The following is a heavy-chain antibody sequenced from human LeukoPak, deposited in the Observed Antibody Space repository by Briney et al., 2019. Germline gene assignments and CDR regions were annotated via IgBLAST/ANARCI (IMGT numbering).Heavy chain of an antibody. V-gene: IGHV1-2*02. CDR3: ARGSGFHIVVVTGEDY. CDR1: GYTFTGYY. CDR2: INPNSGGT. Sequence: GASVKVSCKASGYTFTGYYMHWVRQAPGQGLEWMGWINPNSGGTNYAQKFQGRVTMTRDTSIRTAYMELSRLRSDDTAVYYCARGSGFHIVVVTGEDYWGQGTLVTVSS. J-gene: IGHJ4*02. D-gene: IGHD2-21*02.